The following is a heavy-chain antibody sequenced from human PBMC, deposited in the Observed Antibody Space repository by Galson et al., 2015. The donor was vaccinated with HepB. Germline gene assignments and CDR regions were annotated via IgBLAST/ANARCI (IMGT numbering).Heavy chain of an antibody. Sequence: SLRLSCAASGFTFSSYWMSWVRQAPGKGLEWVANIMQDGSEKYYGDAVNGRFTISRDNAKNSLYLQMNSLRAEDTAVYYCARDRGYYDFWLGKSPKGGFDYWGQGTLVTVSS. CDR3: ARDRGYYDFWLGKSPKGGFDY. V-gene: IGHV3-7*03. D-gene: IGHD3-3*01. J-gene: IGHJ4*02. CDR1: GFTFSSYW. CDR2: IMQDGSEK.